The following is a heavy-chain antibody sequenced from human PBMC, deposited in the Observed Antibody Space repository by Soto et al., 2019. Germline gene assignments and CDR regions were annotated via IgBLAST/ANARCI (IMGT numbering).Heavy chain of an antibody. CDR1: GYTFTYYW. CDR3: GRHYGRASTATDY. CDR2: TYPFDSDT. Sequence: ESLQISCEGSGYTFTYYWIGWVRQMPGKGLEWMGVTYPFDSDTRYSPSFQGRVTISAVQSTNTAYLELSRLQASDTARYFCGRHYGRASTATDYWGQGTPVTVSS. D-gene: IGHD2-2*01. V-gene: IGHV5-51*01. J-gene: IGHJ4*01.